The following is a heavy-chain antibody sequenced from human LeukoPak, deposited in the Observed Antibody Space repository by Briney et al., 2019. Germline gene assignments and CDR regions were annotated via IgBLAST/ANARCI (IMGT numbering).Heavy chain of an antibody. CDR2: INWNGGST. V-gene: IGHV3-20*04. D-gene: IGHD6-13*01. CDR3: ARGSTKYSSSWYSYYYYYYMDV. CDR1: GFTFDDYG. J-gene: IGHJ6*03. Sequence: GGSLRLSCAASGFTFDDYGMSWVRQAPGKGLEWVSGINWNGGSTGYADSVKGRFTISRDNAKNSLYLQMNSLRAEDTALHYCARGSTKYSSSWYSYYYYYYMDVWGKGTTVTVSS.